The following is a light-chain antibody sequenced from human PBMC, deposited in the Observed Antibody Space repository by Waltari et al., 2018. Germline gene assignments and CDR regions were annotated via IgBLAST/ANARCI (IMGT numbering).Light chain of an antibody. J-gene: IGKJ5*01. CDR1: QDIHRY. CDR2: LAS. CDR3: QQYHGDWTT. Sequence: IQLTQTPSTLSASAGDSVTITCRASQDIHRYLAWYQHKSGKAPRVLIYLASTLAIGVPSRFSGSGSGTQFTLTIRNLQPEDFATYFCQQYHGDWTTFGQGTRLEIK. V-gene: IGKV1-5*03.